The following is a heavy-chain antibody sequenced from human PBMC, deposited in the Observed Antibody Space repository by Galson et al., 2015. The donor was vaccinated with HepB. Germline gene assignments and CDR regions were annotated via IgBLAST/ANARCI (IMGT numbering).Heavy chain of an antibody. V-gene: IGHV5-51*01. D-gene: IGHD2-2*01. Sequence: QSGAEVKKPGESLKMSCKGPGYSFTNSWIGWVRQVPGKGLEWMAIIYPGDSDTRYSPSFQGQVTISADKSISTAYLQWSSLRASDTAMYYCARGRGYCISTSCYEFDYWGQGTLVTVSS. J-gene: IGHJ4*02. CDR3: ARGRGYCISTSCYEFDY. CDR2: IYPGDSDT. CDR1: GYSFTNSW.